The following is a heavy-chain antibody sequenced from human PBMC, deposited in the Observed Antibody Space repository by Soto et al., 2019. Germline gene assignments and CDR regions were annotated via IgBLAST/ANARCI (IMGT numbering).Heavy chain of an antibody. J-gene: IGHJ6*02. CDR2: IYHSGSP. Sequence: PSETLSLTCAVSGGSISSTNWWTWVRQPPGKGLEWIGEIYHSGSPTYSPSLRGRATISVDKSNNQFSLRLRSVTAADAALYFCARLNAGTTYYYYGMDVWGQGTTVTVSS. CDR1: GGSISSTNW. CDR3: ARLNAGTTYYYYGMDV. D-gene: IGHD1-7*01. V-gene: IGHV4-4*02.